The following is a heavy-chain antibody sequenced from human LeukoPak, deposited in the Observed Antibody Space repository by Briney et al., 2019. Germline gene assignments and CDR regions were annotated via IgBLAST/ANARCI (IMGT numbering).Heavy chain of an antibody. CDR2: ISSSSSYI. Sequence: PGGSLRLSCATSGFTLSSYSMNWVRQAPGKGLEWVSSISSSSSYIYYADSVKGRFTISRDNAKNSLYLQMNSLRAEDTAVYYCARYCSSTSCYSLGNYYYYGMDVWGQGTTVTVSS. CDR1: GFTLSSYS. V-gene: IGHV3-21*01. J-gene: IGHJ6*02. CDR3: ARYCSSTSCYSLGNYYYYGMDV. D-gene: IGHD2-2*01.